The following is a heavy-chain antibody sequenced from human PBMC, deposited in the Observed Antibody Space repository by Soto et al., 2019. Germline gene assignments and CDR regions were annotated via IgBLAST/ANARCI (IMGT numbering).Heavy chain of an antibody. CDR2: LNHSGST. V-gene: IGHV4-34*01. J-gene: IGHJ5*02. D-gene: IGHD3-22*01. CDR3: ARGLLRYYDSSGYPRANWFDP. Sequence: PSETLSRTFSVYGGSFSGYYWSWNRQPPGKGNTWTGELNHSGSTNYNPSLKSRVTISVDTSKNTCSLKLSSVTAAETAVYYCARGLLRYYDSSGYPRANWFDPWGQGTLVTVS. CDR1: GGSFSGYY.